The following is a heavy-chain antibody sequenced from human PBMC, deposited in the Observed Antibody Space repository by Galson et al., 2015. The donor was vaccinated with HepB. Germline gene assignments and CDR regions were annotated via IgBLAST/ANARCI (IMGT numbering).Heavy chain of an antibody. D-gene: IGHD3-22*01. CDR2: ISYDGSNK. Sequence: SLRLSCAASGFTFSSYAMHWVRQAPGKGLEWVAVISYDGSNKYYADSVKGRFTISRDNSKNTLYLQMNSLRAEDTAVYYCARDRYYYDSSGYYYVDYWGPRTLFTVSS. CDR3: ARDRYYYDSSGYYYVDY. V-gene: IGHV3-30-3*01. CDR1: GFTFSSYA. J-gene: IGHJ4*02.